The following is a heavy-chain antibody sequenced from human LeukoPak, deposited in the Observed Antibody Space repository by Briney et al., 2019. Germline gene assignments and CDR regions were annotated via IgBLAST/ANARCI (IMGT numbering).Heavy chain of an antibody. CDR2: IYTSGST. CDR1: GGSISSGSYY. V-gene: IGHV4-61*02. CDR3: ARALGGYFDWLFDY. D-gene: IGHD3-9*01. Sequence: SETLSLTCTVSGGSISSGSYYWSWIRQPAGKGLEWIGRIYTSGSTNYNPSLKSRVTISVDTSKNQFSLKLSSVTAADTAVYYCARALGGYFDWLFDYWGQGTLLTVSS. J-gene: IGHJ4*02.